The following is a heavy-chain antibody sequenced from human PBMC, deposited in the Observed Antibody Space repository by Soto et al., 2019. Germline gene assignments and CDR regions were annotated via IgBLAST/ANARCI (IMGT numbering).Heavy chain of an antibody. V-gene: IGHV4-39*01. CDR1: GRSISSSSNY. J-gene: IGHJ4*02. CDR3: ASLTYYFDSSGYLYNCDY. Sequence: PWETLSLTCTVSGRSISSSSNYWGWIRQPPGKGLVWIGSIYYSGSTYYNPSLKVRVTISVDTSKNQFSLKLSSVTAADTAVYYCASLTYYFDSSGYLYNCDYWGQGSL. CDR2: IYYSGST. D-gene: IGHD3-22*01.